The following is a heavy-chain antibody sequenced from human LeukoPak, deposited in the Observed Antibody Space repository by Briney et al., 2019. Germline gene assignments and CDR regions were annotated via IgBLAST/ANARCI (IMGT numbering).Heavy chain of an antibody. J-gene: IGHJ4*02. D-gene: IGHD6-19*01. Sequence: GASVKVSCNASGYTFTGYYMHWVRQAPGQGLEWMGWINPNSGGTNYAQKFQGRVTMTRDTSISTAYMELSRLRSDDTAVYYCARDSIPVRSSGWYGQDYWGQGTLVTVSS. V-gene: IGHV1-2*02. CDR3: ARDSIPVRSSGWYGQDY. CDR1: GYTFTGYY. CDR2: INPNSGGT.